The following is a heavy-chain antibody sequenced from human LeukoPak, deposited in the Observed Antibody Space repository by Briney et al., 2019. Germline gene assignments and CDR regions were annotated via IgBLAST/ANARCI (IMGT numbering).Heavy chain of an antibody. Sequence: APVKVSCKASGYTFTSYGISWVRQAPGEGLEWMGWISAYNGNTNYAQKLQGRVTMTTDTSTSTAYMELRSLRSDDTAVYYCARERPSGWELPRQGMDVWGQGTTVTVSS. D-gene: IGHD1-26*01. CDR3: ARERPSGWELPRQGMDV. CDR2: ISAYNGNT. V-gene: IGHV1-18*01. J-gene: IGHJ6*02. CDR1: GYTFTSYG.